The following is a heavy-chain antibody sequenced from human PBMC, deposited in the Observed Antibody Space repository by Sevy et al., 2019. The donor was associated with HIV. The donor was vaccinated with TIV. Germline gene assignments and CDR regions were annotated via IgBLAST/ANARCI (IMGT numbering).Heavy chain of an antibody. CDR2: IWYDGSNK. V-gene: IGHV3-33*01. Sequence: GGSLRLSCAASGFTFSSYGMHWVRQAPGKGLERVAVIWYDGSNKYYADSVKGRFTISRDNSKNMVYLQMNSLRVEDTAIYYCARDRGEILRSAFKAWGQGTLVTVSS. J-gene: IGHJ4*02. CDR1: GFTFSSYG. CDR3: ARDRGEILRSAFKA. D-gene: IGHD3-10*01.